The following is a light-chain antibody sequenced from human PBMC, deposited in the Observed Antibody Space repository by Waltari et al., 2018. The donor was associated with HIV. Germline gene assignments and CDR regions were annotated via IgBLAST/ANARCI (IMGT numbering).Light chain of an antibody. Sequence: SYVLTQPPSVSVAPAKPARTTRGGNNMGSKSVHWYHQKPGQAPVLVIYDDSDRPSGIPERFSGSNSGNTATLTISRVEAGDEADYYCQVWDSSSDHPRVFGGGTKLTVL. CDR3: QVWDSSSDHPRV. CDR2: DDS. J-gene: IGLJ3*02. CDR1: NMGSKS. V-gene: IGLV3-21*03.